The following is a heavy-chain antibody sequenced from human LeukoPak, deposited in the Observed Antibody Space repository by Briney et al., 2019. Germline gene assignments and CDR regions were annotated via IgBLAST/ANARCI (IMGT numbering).Heavy chain of an antibody. CDR3: ASDITMIVVATDAFVI. D-gene: IGHD3-22*01. Sequence: GSLVLSCAASGITFSSYSMNGVRQAPGKGLGWVSYISSSSSTIYYADSVKGRFTISRDNAKNSLYLQMNSLRAEDTAVYYCASDITMIVVATDAFVIWGQWTMVTVSS. J-gene: IGHJ3*02. CDR2: ISSSSSTI. CDR1: GITFSSYS. V-gene: IGHV3-48*04.